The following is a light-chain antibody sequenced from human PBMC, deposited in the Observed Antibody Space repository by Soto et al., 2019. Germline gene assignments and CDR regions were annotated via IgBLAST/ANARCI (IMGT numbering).Light chain of an antibody. CDR2: GAS. CDR1: QSVSSN. V-gene: IGKV3-20*01. CDR3: QQYGSSPLT. Sequence: LSSSPCASSTLSCRASQSVSSNLAWYQQKPGQAPRLLIYGASTRATGIPARFSGSGSGTDFTLTISSLEPEDFAVYYCQQYGSSPLTFGGGTKVDIK. J-gene: IGKJ4*01.